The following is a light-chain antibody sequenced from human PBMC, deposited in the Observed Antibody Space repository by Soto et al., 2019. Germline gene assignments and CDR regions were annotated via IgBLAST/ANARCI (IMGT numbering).Light chain of an antibody. J-gene: IGKJ1*01. CDR3: QQYNSYSCT. CDR1: QSISSW. Sequence: DIQMTQSPSTLSASVGDRVTITCRASQSISSWLAWYQQKPGKAPKLLIYDASSLESGVPSRFSGSGSGTEFTLTISSLQPDDFAIYYCQQYNSYSCTFGQGTKVEIK. V-gene: IGKV1-5*01. CDR2: DAS.